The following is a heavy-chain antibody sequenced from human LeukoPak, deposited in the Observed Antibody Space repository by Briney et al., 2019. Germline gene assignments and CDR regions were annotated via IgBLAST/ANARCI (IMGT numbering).Heavy chain of an antibody. CDR2: IYCSGST. J-gene: IGHJ4*02. Sequence: SETLSLTCTVSGGSISSYYWSWIRQPPGKGLEWMGYIYCSGSTNYNPSLKSRVTISVDTSKNQFSLKLSSVTAADTAVYYCARDRGFGSGWYRDWGQGTLVTVSS. CDR1: GGSISSYY. CDR3: ARDRGFGSGWYRD. D-gene: IGHD6-19*01. V-gene: IGHV4-59*01.